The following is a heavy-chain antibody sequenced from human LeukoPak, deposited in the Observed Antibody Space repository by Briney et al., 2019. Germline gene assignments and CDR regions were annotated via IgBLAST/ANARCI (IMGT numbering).Heavy chain of an antibody. V-gene: IGHV1-69*05. CDR3: ARSIFYGDYAPWYYFDY. Sequence: GASLKVSCKASGGTFSSYAISWVRQAPGQGLEWMGGIIPLFGTAHYAQKFQGRVTITTDESTSTAYMELSSLRSEDTAVYCCARSIFYGDYAPWYYFDYWGQGTLVTVSS. D-gene: IGHD4-17*01. J-gene: IGHJ4*02. CDR1: GGTFSSYA. CDR2: IIPLFGTA.